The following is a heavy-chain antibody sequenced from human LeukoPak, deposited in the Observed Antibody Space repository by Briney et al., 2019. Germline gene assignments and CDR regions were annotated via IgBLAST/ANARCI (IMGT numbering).Heavy chain of an antibody. D-gene: IGHD4-17*01. Sequence: GGSLRLSCAASGLTCSHNYVSWVRQAPGKGLEWVSAIHTSGDTCYADSVKGRFTISRDTFKNTLYLQINSLRVEDTAVYYCIVFGDSNHWGQGTLVTVSS. CDR2: IHTSGDT. V-gene: IGHV3-53*01. CDR1: GLTCSHNY. J-gene: IGHJ5*02. CDR3: IVFGDSNH.